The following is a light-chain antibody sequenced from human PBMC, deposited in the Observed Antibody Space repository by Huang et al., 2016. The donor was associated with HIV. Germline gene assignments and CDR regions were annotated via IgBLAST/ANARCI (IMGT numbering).Light chain of an antibody. CDR2: AAS. CDR3: QQYDMHPLT. CDR1: QDINNF. J-gene: IGKJ3*01. Sequence: IRMTQSPSSLSASTGDRVTITCRANQDINNFLAWYQQKPGSVPKLLIYAASTLQGGVPARCSSKGSGTEFTLTICCLHAEDDATYYCQQYDMHPLTFGPGTRVDIK. V-gene: IGKV1-8*01.